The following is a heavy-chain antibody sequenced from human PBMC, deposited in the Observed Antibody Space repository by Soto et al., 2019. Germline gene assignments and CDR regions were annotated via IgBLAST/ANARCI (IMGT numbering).Heavy chain of an antibody. CDR3: TRDGRGLGRLSLFEY. CDR2: IYSGETT. Sequence: GGSLRLSCAASGFNVNSDYMNWVRQTPGKGLEWVASIYSGETTYYADSVRGRFTISSDKSKNTLYFQLSSLRIEDAAVYYCTRDGRGLGRLSLFEYWGQGVLVTVSS. CDR1: GFNVNSDY. D-gene: IGHD2-21*02. V-gene: IGHV3-53*01. J-gene: IGHJ4*02.